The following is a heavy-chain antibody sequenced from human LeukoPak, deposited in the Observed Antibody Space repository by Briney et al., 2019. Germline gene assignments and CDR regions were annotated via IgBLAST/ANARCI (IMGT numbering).Heavy chain of an antibody. CDR1: GGSISSSNW. V-gene: IGHV4-4*02. Sequence: SGTLSLTCAASGGSISSSNWWSWVRQPPGKGLEWIGEIYHSGSTNYNPSLKSRVTMSVDTSKNQFSLKLSSVTAADTAVYYCARYGSSSLRAGYYYYMDVWGKGTTVTVSS. J-gene: IGHJ6*03. CDR2: IYHSGST. D-gene: IGHD6-6*01. CDR3: ARYGSSSLRAGYYYYMDV.